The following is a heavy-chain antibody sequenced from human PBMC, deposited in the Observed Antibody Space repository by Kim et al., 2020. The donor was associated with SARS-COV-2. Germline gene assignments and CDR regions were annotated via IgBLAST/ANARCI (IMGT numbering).Heavy chain of an antibody. CDR1: GFTFSSYG. CDR3: AKEQKYDILTGPLDY. V-gene: IGHV3-30*18. D-gene: IGHD3-9*01. CDR2: ISYDGSNK. Sequence: GGSLRLSCAASGFTFSSYGMHWVRQAPGKGLEWVAVISYDGSNKYYADSVKGRFTISRDNSKNTLYLQMNSLRAEDTAVYYCAKEQKYDILTGPLDYWGQGTLVTVSS. J-gene: IGHJ4*02.